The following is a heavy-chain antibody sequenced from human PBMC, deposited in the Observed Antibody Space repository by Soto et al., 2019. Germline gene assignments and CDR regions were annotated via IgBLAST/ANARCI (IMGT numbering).Heavy chain of an antibody. Sequence: ASVKVSCKASGYTFTRSGIDWVRQATGQGLEWMGWMNPNSGNTGYAQKFQGRVTMTRNTSISTAYMELSSLRSEDTAVYYCARGGGWSGPPYYYGMDVWGQGTTVTVSS. CDR1: GYTFTRSG. CDR2: MNPNSGNT. D-gene: IGHD3-3*01. CDR3: ARGGGWSGPPYYYGMDV. J-gene: IGHJ6*02. V-gene: IGHV1-8*01.